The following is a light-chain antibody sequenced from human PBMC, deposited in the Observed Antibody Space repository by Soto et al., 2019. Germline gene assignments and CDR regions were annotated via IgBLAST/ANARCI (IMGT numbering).Light chain of an antibody. CDR2: DVS. CDR3: NSYTSSSTYA. J-gene: IGLJ1*01. V-gene: IGLV2-14*01. Sequence: QSVLTQPASVSGSPGQSITISCTGTSSDVGGYNYVSWYQQHPGKAPKLMINDVSNRPSGVSNRFSGSKSGNTASLTISGLQAEDEADYYCNSYTSSSTYAFGTGTKVTVL. CDR1: SSDVGGYNY.